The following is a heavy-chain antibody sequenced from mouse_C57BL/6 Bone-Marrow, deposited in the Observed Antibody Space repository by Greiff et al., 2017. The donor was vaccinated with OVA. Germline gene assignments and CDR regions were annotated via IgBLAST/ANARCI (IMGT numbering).Heavy chain of an antibody. V-gene: IGHV1-81*01. CDR1: GYTFTSYG. D-gene: IGHD1-1*01. Sequence: QVQLKESGAELARPGASVKLSCKASGYTFTSYGISWVKQRTGQGLEWIGEIYPRSGNTYYNEKFKGKATLTADKSSSTAYMELRSLTSEDSAFYFCARKFHYYGSVLDYWGQGTTLTVSS. J-gene: IGHJ2*01. CDR3: ARKFHYYGSVLDY. CDR2: IYPRSGNT.